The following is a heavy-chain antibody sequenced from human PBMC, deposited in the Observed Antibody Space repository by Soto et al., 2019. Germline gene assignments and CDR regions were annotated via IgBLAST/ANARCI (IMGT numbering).Heavy chain of an antibody. J-gene: IGHJ4*02. CDR2: IYTSGST. Sequence: QVQLQESGPGLVKPSETLSLTCTVSGGSISSYYWSWIRQPAGKGLEWIGRIYTSGSTNYNPSLKSPLTMSVDTSKNQFSLKVSSVTAADTAVYYCASRYSSGWFQSFDYWGQGTLVTVSS. CDR1: GGSISSYY. V-gene: IGHV4-4*07. D-gene: IGHD6-19*01. CDR3: ASRYSSGWFQSFDY.